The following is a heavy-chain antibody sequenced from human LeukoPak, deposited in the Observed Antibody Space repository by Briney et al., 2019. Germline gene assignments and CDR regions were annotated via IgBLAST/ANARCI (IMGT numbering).Heavy chain of an antibody. CDR2: IVVGSGNT. J-gene: IGHJ4*02. CDR1: GFTFTSSA. CDR3: AAVNYYDSTILGYYFDY. Sequence: ASVKVSCKASGFTFTSSAMQWVRQARGQRLEWIGWIVVGSGNTNYAQKFQERVTITRDMSTSTAYMELSSLRSEDTAVYYCAAVNYYDSTILGYYFDYWGQGTLVTVSS. V-gene: IGHV1-58*02. D-gene: IGHD3-22*01.